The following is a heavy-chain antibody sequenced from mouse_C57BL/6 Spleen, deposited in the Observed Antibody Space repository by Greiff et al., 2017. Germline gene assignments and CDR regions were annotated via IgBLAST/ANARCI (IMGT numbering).Heavy chain of an antibody. CDR3: ARSITTVVANFGF. Sequence: QVQLQQPGAELVMPGASVKLSCKASGYTFTTYWMHWVKQRPGQGLEWIGEIDPSDSYTNYNQKFKGKSTLTVDKSSSTAYMQLSSLTSEDSAVYYCARSITTVVANFGFWGQGHTPTVSS. CDR2: IDPSDSYT. D-gene: IGHD1-1*01. CDR1: GYTFTTYW. J-gene: IGHJ2*01. V-gene: IGHV1-69*01.